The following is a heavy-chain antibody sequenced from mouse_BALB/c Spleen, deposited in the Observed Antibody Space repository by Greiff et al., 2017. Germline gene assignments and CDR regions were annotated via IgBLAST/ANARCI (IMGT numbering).Heavy chain of an antibody. CDR2: ISTYYGDA. J-gene: IGHJ3*01. CDR1: GYTFTDYA. Sequence: QVQLQQSGAELVRPGVSVKISCKGSGYTFTDYAMHWVKQSHAKSLEWIGVISTYYGDASYNQKFKGKATMTVDKSSSTAYMELARLTSEDSAIYYCASLANWDLGPFAYWGQGTLVTVSA. V-gene: IGHV1S137*01. CDR3: ASLANWDLGPFAY. D-gene: IGHD4-1*01.